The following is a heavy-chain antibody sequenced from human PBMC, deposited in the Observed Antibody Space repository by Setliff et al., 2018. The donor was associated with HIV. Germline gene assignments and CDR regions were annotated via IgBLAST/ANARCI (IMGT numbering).Heavy chain of an antibody. D-gene: IGHD4-4*01. J-gene: IGHJ2*01. CDR3: TRDYRNLGFDL. V-gene: IGHV3-33*01. CDR1: GFTFSNYG. CDR2: IWYDRSNK. Sequence: PGGSLRLSCVASGFTFSNYGMHWVRQAPGKGLEWVAAIWYDRSNKYHADSVKGRFTISRDNSKNTLYLQMNSLRAEDTAVYYCTRDYRNLGFDLWGRGSLVTVSS.